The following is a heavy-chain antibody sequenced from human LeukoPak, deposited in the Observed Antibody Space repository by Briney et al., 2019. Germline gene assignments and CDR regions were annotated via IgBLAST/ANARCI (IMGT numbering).Heavy chain of an antibody. CDR2: IYSGGIT. V-gene: IGHV3-53*01. CDR3: ARGLSQNNWNDGY. J-gene: IGHJ4*02. CDR1: GFTVSSHY. Sequence: GGSLRLSCAASGFTVSSHYMTWVREAPGKGLEGGSVIYSGGITYYADSVKGRFTISRDNSKNTLYLQMNSLRAEDTAVYYCARGLSQNNWNDGYWGQGTLLTVSS. D-gene: IGHD1-20*01.